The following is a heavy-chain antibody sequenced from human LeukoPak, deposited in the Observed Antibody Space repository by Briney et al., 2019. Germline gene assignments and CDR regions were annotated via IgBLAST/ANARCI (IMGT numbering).Heavy chain of an antibody. CDR3: ARGDCTNGVCPNYYMDV. D-gene: IGHD2-8*01. Sequence: PSETLSLTCTVSGGSISSSSYYWGWIRQPPGKGLEWIGSIYYSGSTYYNPSLKSRVTISVDTSKNQFSLKLSSVTAADTAVYYCARGDCTNGVCPNYYMDVWGKGTTVTVSS. J-gene: IGHJ6*03. CDR1: GGSISSSSYY. V-gene: IGHV4-39*07. CDR2: IYYSGST.